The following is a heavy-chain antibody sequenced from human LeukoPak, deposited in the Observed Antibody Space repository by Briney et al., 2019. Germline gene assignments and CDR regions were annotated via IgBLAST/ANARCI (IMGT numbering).Heavy chain of an antibody. Sequence: GGSLRLSCVASGFTFSDYWMTWVRQAPGKGLERVANIKEDGNKQYYLDSVKGRFAISRDNGKNSLYLQMNSLRAEDTAVYYCARGSPAYTNYYYYYYMDVWGKGTTVTVSS. J-gene: IGHJ6*03. D-gene: IGHD2-2*02. CDR3: ARGSPAYTNYYYYYYMDV. CDR2: IKEDGNKQ. V-gene: IGHV3-7*01. CDR1: GFTFSDYW.